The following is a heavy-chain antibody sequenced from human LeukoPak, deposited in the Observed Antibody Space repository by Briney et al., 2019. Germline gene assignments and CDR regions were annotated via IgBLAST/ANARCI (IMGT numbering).Heavy chain of an antibody. CDR3: ARDWYNNSDAFDL. J-gene: IGHJ3*01. D-gene: IGHD4-11*01. CDR1: GFTFSRYA. Sequence: GGSLRLSCAASGFTFSRYAMHWVRHAPGKGLEWVAVISYDGSNKYYADSVKGRFTISRDNSKNTLYLQMNSLRAEDTAVYYCARDWYNNSDAFDLWGQGTMVTVSS. CDR2: ISYDGSNK. V-gene: IGHV3-30*04.